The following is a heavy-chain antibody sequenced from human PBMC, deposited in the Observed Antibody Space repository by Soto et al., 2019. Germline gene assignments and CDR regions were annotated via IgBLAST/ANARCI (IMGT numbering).Heavy chain of an antibody. CDR2: ISAYNGNT. CDR1: GYTFTSYG. V-gene: IGHV1-18*01. J-gene: IGHJ6*02. D-gene: IGHD2-2*01. Sequence: QVQLVQSGAEVKKPGASVKVSCKASGYTFTSYGISWVRQAPGQGLEWMGWISAYNGNTNYAQKLQGRVTMTTDTSTSTAYMELRSLRSDDTAVYYCARDGCSSTSCSCFYYYYYGMDVWGQGTTVTVSS. CDR3: ARDGCSSTSCSCFYYYYYGMDV.